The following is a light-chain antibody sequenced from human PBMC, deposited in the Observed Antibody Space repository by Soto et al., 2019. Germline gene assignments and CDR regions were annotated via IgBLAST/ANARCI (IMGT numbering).Light chain of an antibody. Sequence: EIVMTQSPATLSVSPGERATLSCRVSQSVRSNLAWYQQKPGQAPRLLIYGASTRATGIPARFSGSGSGTEFTLTISSLQSEDFAVYYCQHYNHWPPWTFGQGTKVEIK. CDR2: GAS. CDR1: QSVRSN. J-gene: IGKJ1*01. V-gene: IGKV3-15*01. CDR3: QHYNHWPPWT.